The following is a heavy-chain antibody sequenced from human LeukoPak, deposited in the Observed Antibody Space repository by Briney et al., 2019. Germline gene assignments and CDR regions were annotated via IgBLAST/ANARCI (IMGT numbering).Heavy chain of an antibody. J-gene: IGHJ4*02. V-gene: IGHV1-69-2*01. D-gene: IGHD4-11*01. CDR3: ATTSNRARYFDF. Sequence: XSGYTFTDYYMHWVQQAPGKGLEWMGLVDPEDGETIYAQKFQGRVTITADTSTDTAYMELSSLRSEDTAMYYCATTSNRARYFDFWGQGTLVTVSS. CDR1: GYTFTDYY. CDR2: VDPEDGET.